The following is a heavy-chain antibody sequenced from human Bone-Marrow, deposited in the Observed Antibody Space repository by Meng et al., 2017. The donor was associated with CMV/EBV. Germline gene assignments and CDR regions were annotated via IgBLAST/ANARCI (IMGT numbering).Heavy chain of an antibody. D-gene: IGHD6-6*01. J-gene: IGHJ4*02. CDR3: ARRSSSFAY. CDR1: GFTFSSYW. Sequence: GESLKISCVASGFTFSSYWMTWVRQAPGKGLEWVANIKRDGSEKYYVGSVRGRFTISRDNAKNSLYLRMNSLRAEDTAVYYCARRSSSFAYWGQGTLVTVAS. CDR2: IKRDGSEK. V-gene: IGHV3-7*01.